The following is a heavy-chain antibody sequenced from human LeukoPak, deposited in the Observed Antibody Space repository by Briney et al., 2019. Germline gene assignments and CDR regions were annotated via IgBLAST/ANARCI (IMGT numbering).Heavy chain of an antibody. V-gene: IGHV1-18*01. D-gene: IGHD3-3*01. CDR2: ISAYNGNT. Sequence: VASVTVSCKASGYTFTSYGISWVRQAPGQGLEWMGWISAYNGNTNYAQKLQGRVTTTTDTSTSTAYMELRSLRSDDTAVYYCARDRVGRGLEWFLDHMDVWGKGTTVTVSS. J-gene: IGHJ6*03. CDR1: GYTFTSYG. CDR3: ARDRVGRGLEWFLDHMDV.